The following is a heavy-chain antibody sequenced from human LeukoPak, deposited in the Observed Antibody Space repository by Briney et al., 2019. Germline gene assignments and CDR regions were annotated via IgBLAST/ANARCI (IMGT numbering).Heavy chain of an antibody. D-gene: IGHD3-3*01. CDR2: IKQDGSEK. Sequence: PGGSLRLSCAASGFTFSSYWMSWVRQAPGKGLEWVANIKQDGSEKYYVDSVKGRFTISRDNAKNSLYLQMNSLRAEDTAVYYCARDRSYYDFWSGQPYWGQGTLVTVSS. J-gene: IGHJ4*02. CDR1: GFTFSSYW. V-gene: IGHV3-7*01. CDR3: ARDRSYYDFWSGQPY.